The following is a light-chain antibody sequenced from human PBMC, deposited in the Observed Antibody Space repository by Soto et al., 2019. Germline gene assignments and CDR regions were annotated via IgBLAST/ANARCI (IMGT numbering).Light chain of an antibody. CDR2: AAS. CDR1: QGISTY. J-gene: IGKJ1*01. CDR3: QQTYSTTWT. Sequence: DIQMTQSPSSLSASVGDRVTITCLASQGISTYLNWYQQKPGKAPKLLIYAASSLQSGVPSRFSGSGSETDFTLTISSLQPEHFATYSCQQTYSTTWTFGQGTKVEIK. V-gene: IGKV1-39*01.